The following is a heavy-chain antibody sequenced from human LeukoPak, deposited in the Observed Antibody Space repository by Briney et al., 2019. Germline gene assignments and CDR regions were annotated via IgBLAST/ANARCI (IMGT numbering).Heavy chain of an antibody. J-gene: IGHJ4*02. CDR3: ARHYGSGTYPLDY. D-gene: IGHD3-10*01. Sequence: SEALSLTCTVSGGSISGSYWSWIRQPPGKGLEWIGYIYYSGSTKYNPSLQSRVTISVDTSKNQFSLKLSSVTAADTAVYYCARHYGSGTYPLDYWGQGTLVTISS. CDR2: IYYSGST. CDR1: GGSISGSY. V-gene: IGHV4-59*08.